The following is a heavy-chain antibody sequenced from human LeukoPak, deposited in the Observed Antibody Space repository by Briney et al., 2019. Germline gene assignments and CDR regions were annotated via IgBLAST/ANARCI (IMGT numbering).Heavy chain of an antibody. CDR3: TRSRGYSGYDFLA. CDR1: GFTFGDYA. Sequence: QPGGSLRLSCTASGFTFGDYAMSWFRQAPGKGLEWVGFTRSKAYGGTTEYAASVKGRFTISRDDSKSIAYLQMNSLKTEDTAVYYCTRSRGYSGYDFLAWGQGTLVTVSS. D-gene: IGHD5-12*01. CDR2: TRSKAYGGTT. V-gene: IGHV3-49*03. J-gene: IGHJ5*02.